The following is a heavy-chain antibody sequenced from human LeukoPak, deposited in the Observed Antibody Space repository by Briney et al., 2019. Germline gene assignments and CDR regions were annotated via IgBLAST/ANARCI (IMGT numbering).Heavy chain of an antibody. CDR1: GYTFTGYY. CDR2: INPNSGGT. CDR3: ARDGGDPWYFDY. V-gene: IGHV1-2*02. D-gene: IGHD2-21*02. Sequence: ASVKVSCKAPGYTFTGYYMHWVRQAPGQGLGWMGWINPNSGGTNYAQKFQGRVTMTRDTSISTAYMELSRLRSDDTAVYYCARDGGDPWYFDYWGQGTLVTVSS. J-gene: IGHJ4*02.